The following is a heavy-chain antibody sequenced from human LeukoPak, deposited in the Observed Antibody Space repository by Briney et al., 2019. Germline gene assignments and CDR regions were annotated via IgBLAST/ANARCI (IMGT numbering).Heavy chain of an antibody. CDR2: ISSSGSTI. D-gene: IGHD6-13*01. CDR1: GFTFSDYY. V-gene: IGHV3-11*04. Sequence: PGGSLRLSCAASGFTFSDYYMSWIRQAPGKGLEWVSYISSSGSTIYYADSVKGRFTISRDNSKNTLYLQMNSLRAEDTAVYNCATDGGWQQPPYYFDYWGQGTLVTVSS. CDR3: ATDGGWQQPPYYFDY. J-gene: IGHJ4*02.